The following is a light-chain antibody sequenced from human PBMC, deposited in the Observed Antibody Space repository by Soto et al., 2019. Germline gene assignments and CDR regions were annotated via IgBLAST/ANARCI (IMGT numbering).Light chain of an antibody. Sequence: EVVMTKSPATLSVSLGERATLSCRASQSVNSKLAWYQQKPGQAPRLLIYGASTRATGIPARFSGSGSGTEFTLTISSLQSGDFAVYYCQQYNNWPPITFGQGTRLEIK. CDR2: GAS. CDR1: QSVNSK. J-gene: IGKJ5*01. CDR3: QQYNNWPPIT. V-gene: IGKV3-15*01.